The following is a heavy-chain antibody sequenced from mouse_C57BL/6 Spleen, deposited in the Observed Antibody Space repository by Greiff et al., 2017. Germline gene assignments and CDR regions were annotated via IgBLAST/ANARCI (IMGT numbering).Heavy chain of an antibody. D-gene: IGHD4-1*01. Sequence: EVKLMESGGGLVKPGGSLKLSCAASGFTFSSYAMSWVRQTPEKRLEWVATISDGGSYTYYPDNVKGRFTISRDNAKNNLYLQMSHLKSEDTAMYYCASLTGRGYFDYWGQGTTLTVSS. V-gene: IGHV5-4*03. CDR1: GFTFSSYA. CDR3: ASLTGRGYFDY. J-gene: IGHJ2*01. CDR2: ISDGGSYT.